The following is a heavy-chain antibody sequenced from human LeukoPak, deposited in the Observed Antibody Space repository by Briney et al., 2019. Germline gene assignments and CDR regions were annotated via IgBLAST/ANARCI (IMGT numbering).Heavy chain of an antibody. CDR3: ARGVYSSSWSDY. CDR2: ISSSSSYI. V-gene: IGHV3-21*01. D-gene: IGHD6-13*01. CDR1: GFTFSSYA. J-gene: IGHJ4*02. Sequence: SGGSLRLSCAASGFTFSSYAMSWVRQAPGKGLEWVSSISSSSSYIYYADSVKGRFTISRDNAKNSLYLQMNSLRAEDTAVYYCARGVYSSSWSDYWGQGALVTVSS.